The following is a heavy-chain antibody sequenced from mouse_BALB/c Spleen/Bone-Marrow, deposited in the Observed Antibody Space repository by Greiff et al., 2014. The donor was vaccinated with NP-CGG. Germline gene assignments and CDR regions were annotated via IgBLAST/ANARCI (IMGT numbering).Heavy chain of an antibody. V-gene: IGHV1-5*01. CDR3: TVSLTLYYFDY. CDR1: GYSFTSYW. J-gene: IGHJ2*01. Sequence: EVQVVESGTVLARPGASVKMPCKASGYSFTSYWMHWVKQRPGQGLEWIGAIYPGNSNTNYNQKFTGKAKLTAVTSASTAYMELSSLTNEDSAVYYCTVSLTLYYFDYWGQGTTLTVSS. CDR2: IYPGNSNT. D-gene: IGHD5-1*01.